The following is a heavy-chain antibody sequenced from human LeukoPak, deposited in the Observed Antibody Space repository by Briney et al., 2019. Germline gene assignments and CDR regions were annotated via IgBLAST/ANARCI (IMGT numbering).Heavy chain of an antibody. CDR3: ARDLGYSSSAWFDP. Sequence: ASVKVSCKASGYTFTSYGISWVRQAPGQGLEWMGWISAYNGNTNYAQKLQGRVIMTTDTSTSTAYMELRSLRSDDTAVYYCARDLGYSSSAWFDPWGQGTLVTVSS. V-gene: IGHV1-18*01. CDR1: GYTFTSYG. D-gene: IGHD6-6*01. J-gene: IGHJ5*02. CDR2: ISAYNGNT.